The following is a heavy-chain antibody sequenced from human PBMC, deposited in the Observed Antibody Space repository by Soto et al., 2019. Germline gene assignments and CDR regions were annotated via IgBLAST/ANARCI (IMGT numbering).Heavy chain of an antibody. CDR2: IGTAGDT. Sequence: GGSLRLSCAASGFTFSSYDMHWVRQATGKGLEWVSAIGTAGDTYYPGSVKGRFTISRENAKNSLYLQMNSLRAEDTAVYYCARGAHYGDTNWFDPWGQGTLVTVSS. D-gene: IGHD4-17*01. CDR1: GFTFSSYD. V-gene: IGHV3-13*01. J-gene: IGHJ5*02. CDR3: ARGAHYGDTNWFDP.